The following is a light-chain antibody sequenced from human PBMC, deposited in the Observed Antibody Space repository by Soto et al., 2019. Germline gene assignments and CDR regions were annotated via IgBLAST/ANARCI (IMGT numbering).Light chain of an antibody. V-gene: IGKV4-1*01. CDR1: QNLLFSSNNKNS. CDR2: WAS. J-gene: IGKJ2*01. CDR3: QQYHTTPNT. Sequence: DVVMTQSPETLAVSLGERAAINCKSSQNLLFSSNNKNSLAWYQQKPGQPPKLLIYWASTRKSGAPNRFSGSGSGRDFTLTISSLKAEDVAVYYCQQYHTTPNTFGQGTKLEIK.